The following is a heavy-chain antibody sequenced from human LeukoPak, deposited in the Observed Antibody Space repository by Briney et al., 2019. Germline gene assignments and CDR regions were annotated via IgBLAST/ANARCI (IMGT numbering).Heavy chain of an antibody. CDR1: GFTFSSYA. CDR2: ISGDGST. Sequence: GGSLRLSCAASGFTFSSYAMSWVRQAPGKGLEWVSGISGDGSTYYTNFVKGRFTISRDNSKNILYLQMNSLRAEDTAVYYCAKDRSYYGSGAGYFFDYWGQGTLVTASS. J-gene: IGHJ4*02. D-gene: IGHD3-10*01. CDR3: AKDRSYYGSGAGYFFDY. V-gene: IGHV3-23*01.